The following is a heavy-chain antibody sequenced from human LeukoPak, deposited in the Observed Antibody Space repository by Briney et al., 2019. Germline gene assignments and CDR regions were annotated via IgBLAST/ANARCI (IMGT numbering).Heavy chain of an antibody. D-gene: IGHD2-21*02. J-gene: IGHJ3*02. CDR1: GYTFTSYY. CDR2: INPSGGST. V-gene: IGHV1-46*01. Sequence: GASVKVSCKASGYTFTSYYMHWVRQAPGQGLEWMGIINPSGGSTSYAQKFQGRVTMTRDMSTSTVYMELSSLRSEDTAVYYCATTAYCGGDCYTFDAFDIWGQGTMVTVSS. CDR3: ATTAYCGGDCYTFDAFDI.